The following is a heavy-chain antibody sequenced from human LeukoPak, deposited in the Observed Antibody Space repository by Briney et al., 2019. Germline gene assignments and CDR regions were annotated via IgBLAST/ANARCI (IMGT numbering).Heavy chain of an antibody. CDR1: GYSISSGYY. J-gene: IGHJ4*02. V-gene: IGHV4-38-2*02. D-gene: IGHD4-17*01. CDR3: AREGGTLTKKFYY. CDR2: IYHSGST. Sequence: PSETLSLTCTVSGYSISSGYYWGWIRPPPGKGLEWIGRIYHSGSTYYNPSLKSRVTISVDTSKNQFSLKLSSVTAADTAVYYCAREGGTLTKKFYYWGQGTLVTVSS.